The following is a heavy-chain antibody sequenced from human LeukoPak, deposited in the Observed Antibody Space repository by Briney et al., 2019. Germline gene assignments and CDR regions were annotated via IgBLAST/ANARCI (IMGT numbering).Heavy chain of an antibody. D-gene: IGHD6-19*01. J-gene: IGHJ6*03. CDR3: ARSGYSSGPWGYYMDV. V-gene: IGHV2-70*16. CDR1: GFSLSTSGMC. CDR2: IDWDDDK. Sequence: SGPVLVKPTQTLTLTCTFSGFSLSTSGMCVSWIRQPPGKALEWLARIDWDDDKFYSTSLKTRLTISKDTSKNQVVLTMTNMDPVDTATYYCARSGYSSGPWGYYMDVWGKGTTVTVSS.